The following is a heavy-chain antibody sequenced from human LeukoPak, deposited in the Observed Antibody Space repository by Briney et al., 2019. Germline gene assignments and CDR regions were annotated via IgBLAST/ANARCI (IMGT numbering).Heavy chain of an antibody. CDR3: ARGKAVTTLYFDY. Sequence: SETLSLTCTVSGGSISSGSYYWSWIRQPAGKGLEWIGRIYTSGSTNYNPSLKSRVTISVDTSKNQFSLKLSSVTAADTAVYYCARGKAVTTLYFDYWGQGTLVTVPS. V-gene: IGHV4-61*02. CDR2: IYTSGST. D-gene: IGHD4-17*01. CDR1: GGSISSGSYY. J-gene: IGHJ4*02.